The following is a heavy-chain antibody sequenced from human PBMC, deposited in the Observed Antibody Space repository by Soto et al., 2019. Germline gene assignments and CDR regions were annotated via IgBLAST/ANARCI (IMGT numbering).Heavy chain of an antibody. D-gene: IGHD3-10*01. V-gene: IGHV2-5*02. CDR1: GFSLSTSGVG. J-gene: IGHJ5*02. CDR2: IYWDDDK. Sequence: QITLKESGPTLVKPTQTLTLTCTFSGFSLSTSGVGVGWIRQPPGKALEWLALIYWDDDKRYSPSLKSRLTNTKDTSKNQVVLTMTNMDPVDTATYYCAHTRITMVRGVIIPDNWFDPWGQGTLVTVSS. CDR3: AHTRITMVRGVIIPDNWFDP.